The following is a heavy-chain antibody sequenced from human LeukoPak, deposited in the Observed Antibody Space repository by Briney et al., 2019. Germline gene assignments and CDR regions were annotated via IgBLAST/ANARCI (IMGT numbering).Heavy chain of an antibody. Sequence: PGGSLRLSCAASGFTFSSYAMNWVRQSPGKGLEWVSAISNSGDRTYYADSVKGRFTISRDNSKNMLYLQMNSLRAEDTAVYYCAKDPGTGDDAFDIWGQGTMVTVSS. CDR2: ISNSGDRT. CDR3: AKDPGTGDDAFDI. D-gene: IGHD7-27*01. V-gene: IGHV3-23*01. J-gene: IGHJ3*02. CDR1: GFTFSSYA.